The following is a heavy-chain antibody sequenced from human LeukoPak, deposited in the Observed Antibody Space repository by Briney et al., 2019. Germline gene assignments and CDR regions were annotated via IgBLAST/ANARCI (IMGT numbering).Heavy chain of an antibody. CDR2: ISYDGSNK. CDR1: GFTFSSYA. Sequence: GGSLRLSCAASGFTFSSYAMHWVRQAPGKGLEWVAVISYDGSNKYYADSVKGQFTISRDNSKNTLYLQMNSLRAEDTAVYYCAKPGVLRYFDWYFDYWGQGTLVTVSS. V-gene: IGHV3-30-3*02. D-gene: IGHD3-9*01. J-gene: IGHJ4*02. CDR3: AKPGVLRYFDWYFDY.